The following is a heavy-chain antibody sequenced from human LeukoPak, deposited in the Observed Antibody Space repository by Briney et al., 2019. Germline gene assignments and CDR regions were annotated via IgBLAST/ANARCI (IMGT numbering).Heavy chain of an antibody. D-gene: IGHD7-27*01. CDR1: GFTFSSYG. CDR2: IWYDGSKK. CDR3: ARPHWGLYYFDY. V-gene: IGHV3-33*01. J-gene: IGHJ4*02. Sequence: SGGSLRLSCAASGFTFSSYGMHWVRQAPGKGLEWVAVIWYDGSKKYYADSVKGRFTISRDDSRNMLYLQMNSLRAEDTAVYYCARPHWGLYYFDYWGQGTLVTVSS.